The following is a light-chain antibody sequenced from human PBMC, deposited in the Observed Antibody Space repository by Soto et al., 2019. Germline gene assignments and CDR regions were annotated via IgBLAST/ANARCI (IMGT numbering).Light chain of an antibody. V-gene: IGLV2-11*01. CDR1: SSDVGGYNY. Sequence: LNQPRSVSGCSGRSVTISCNRTSSDVGGYNYVSWYQQYPGKAPKVMIYAVTRRPSGVPDRISGSKSGNTASLTISGLQAEDEADYSCCSYAGSYTHYVFGTGTKVTVL. J-gene: IGLJ1*01. CDR2: AVT. CDR3: CSYAGSYTHYV.